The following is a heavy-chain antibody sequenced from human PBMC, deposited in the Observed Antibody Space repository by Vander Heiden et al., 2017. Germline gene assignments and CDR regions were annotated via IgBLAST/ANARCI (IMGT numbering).Heavy chain of an antibody. V-gene: IGHV4-59*01. CDR3: AIVDDPTTTNWFDP. Sequence: QVQLQESGPGLVKPSETLSLTCTVSGGSISSYYWSWIRQPPGKGLEWIGYIYYSGRKNYNPALKSRVTISVDTSKNQLSLKLRSVTAADTAVYYFAIVDDPTTTNWFDPWGQVTLVTVSS. J-gene: IGHJ5*02. CDR1: GGSISSYY. CDR2: IYYSGRK. D-gene: IGHD1-1*01.